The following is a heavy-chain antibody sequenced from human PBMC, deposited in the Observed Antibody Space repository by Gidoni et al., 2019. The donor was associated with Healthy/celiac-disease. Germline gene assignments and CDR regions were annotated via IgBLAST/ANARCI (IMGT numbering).Heavy chain of an antibody. Sequence: EVQLVESGGGLVQPGGSLRLACAACGFTVWSDGMKWVRQAPGKGLEWVSYISRSSSTIYYAGSVKGRFTISRDNAKNSLYLQMNSLRAEDTAVYYGARDGYYDSSGYSDAFDIWGQGTMVTVSS. V-gene: IGHV3-48*01. D-gene: IGHD3-22*01. CDR2: ISRSSSTI. J-gene: IGHJ3*02. CDR1: GFTVWSDG. CDR3: ARDGYYDSSGYSDAFDI.